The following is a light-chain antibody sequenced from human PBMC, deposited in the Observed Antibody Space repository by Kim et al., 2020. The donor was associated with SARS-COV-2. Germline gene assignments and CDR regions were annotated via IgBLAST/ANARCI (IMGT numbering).Light chain of an antibody. V-gene: IGKV1-5*03. CDR1: QNIHIW. J-gene: IGKJ1*01. Sequence: AAVGDRVTISCRASQNIHIWLAWFQKKPGRAPRILMYKGSALESGVPSRFRGSGSGTEFTLTITNLQPEDFATYYCHQYDVHPATFGPGTKVDIK. CDR3: HQYDVHPAT. CDR2: KGS.